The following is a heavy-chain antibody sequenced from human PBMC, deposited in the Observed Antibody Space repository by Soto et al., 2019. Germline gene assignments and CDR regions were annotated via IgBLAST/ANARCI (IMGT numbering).Heavy chain of an antibody. Sequence: EVQLVESGGGLIQPGGSLRLSCAASGFTVSSNYLTWVRQAPGKGLEWASTIFSGGKTYYADSVKGRITVSRDNSKNTLLLHMNSLREEDTAVYYCGRNGGYSYGGVDYWGQGTLVTVSS. V-gene: IGHV3-53*01. D-gene: IGHD6-13*01. J-gene: IGHJ4*02. CDR1: GFTVSSNY. CDR3: GRNGGYSYGGVDY. CDR2: IFSGGKT.